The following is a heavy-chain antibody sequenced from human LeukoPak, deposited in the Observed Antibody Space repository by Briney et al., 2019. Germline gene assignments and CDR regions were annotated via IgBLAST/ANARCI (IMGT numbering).Heavy chain of an antibody. Sequence: PGGSLKLSCAASGFPLNSHYMRWVRQAPGKGLEWVSIIYDGGTTSYEDSVKGRFTISRDNSNNILYLQMSSLRAEDTAVYYCATVAGGTYHFDLWGQGALVTVSS. CDR3: ATVAGGTYHFDL. V-gene: IGHV3-53*01. D-gene: IGHD1-26*01. J-gene: IGHJ4*02. CDR2: IYDGGTT. CDR1: GFPLNSHY.